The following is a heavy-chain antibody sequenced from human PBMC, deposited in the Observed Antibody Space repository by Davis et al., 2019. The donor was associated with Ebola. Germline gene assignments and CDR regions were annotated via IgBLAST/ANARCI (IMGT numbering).Heavy chain of an antibody. CDR1: GGTFSSYT. Sequence: AASVKVSCKASGGTFSSYTISWVRQAPGQGLEWMGWMNPNSGNTGYAQKFQGRVTMTRNTSISTAYMEVSSLRSEDTAVYYCARRLGVSKDTRHDHWGQGTLVTVSS. V-gene: IGHV1-8*02. D-gene: IGHD2-15*01. CDR3: ARRLGVSKDTRHDH. J-gene: IGHJ4*02. CDR2: MNPNSGNT.